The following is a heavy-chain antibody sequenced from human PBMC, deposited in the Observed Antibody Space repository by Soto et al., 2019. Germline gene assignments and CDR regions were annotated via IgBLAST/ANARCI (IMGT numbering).Heavy chain of an antibody. J-gene: IGHJ4*02. CDR2: IDPSDSYI. D-gene: IGHD1-7*01. Sequence: QVPGKGLEWMGRIDPSDSYIKYSPSFEGHVTMSVDKSISTAFLQWSRLEASDTAIYFCAIPLARTTPFDYWGQGSLVTVSS. CDR3: AIPLARTTPFDY. V-gene: IGHV5-10-1*01.